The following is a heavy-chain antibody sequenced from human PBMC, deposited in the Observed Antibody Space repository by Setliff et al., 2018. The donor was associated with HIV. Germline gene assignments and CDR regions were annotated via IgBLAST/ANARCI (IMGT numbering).Heavy chain of an antibody. CDR2: IRSKAYGETT. D-gene: IGHD3-10*01. CDR3: TSTSKRVLSYGQLLWRWFDP. J-gene: IGHJ5*02. CDR1: GFTFGDYP. Sequence: SGGSLRLSCTTSGFTFGDYPLSWVRQAPGEGLEWVGFIRSKAYGETTEYASSVKSRFIISRDDSKSISYLQLNNVKTEDTAIYYCTSTSKRVLSYGQLLWRWFDPWGQGTLVTVSS. V-gene: IGHV3-49*04.